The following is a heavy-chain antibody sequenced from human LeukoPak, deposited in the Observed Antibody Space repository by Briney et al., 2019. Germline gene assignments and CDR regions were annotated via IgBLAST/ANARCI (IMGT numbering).Heavy chain of an antibody. CDR2: INTNTGNP. Sequence: GASVKVSCKASGYTFTSYAMNWVRQAPGQGLEWMGWINTNTGNPTYAQGFTGRFVFSLDTSVSTAYLQISSLKAEDTAVYYCARDEAVADGRGEYFQHWGQGTLVTVSS. J-gene: IGHJ1*01. CDR3: ARDEAVADGRGEYFQH. D-gene: IGHD6-19*01. V-gene: IGHV7-4-1*02. CDR1: GYTFTSYA.